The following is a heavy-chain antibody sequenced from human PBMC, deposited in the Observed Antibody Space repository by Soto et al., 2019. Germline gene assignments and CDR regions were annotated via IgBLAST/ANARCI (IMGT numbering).Heavy chain of an antibody. Sequence: QITLKESGPTLVKPTQTLTLTCTFSGFSLSTSGVGVAWIRQPPGKALEWLALIYWDDDKRYRPSLESRLTTSKQRSNNQEVHTMTNIDSVDTATYYCAYLPSSFGRCYGFSFSGMDDWGQGTKVTVSS. CDR2: IYWDDDK. CDR1: GFSLSTSGVG. V-gene: IGHV2-5*02. CDR3: AYLPSSFGRCYGFSFSGMDD. J-gene: IGHJ6*02. D-gene: IGHD2-15*01.